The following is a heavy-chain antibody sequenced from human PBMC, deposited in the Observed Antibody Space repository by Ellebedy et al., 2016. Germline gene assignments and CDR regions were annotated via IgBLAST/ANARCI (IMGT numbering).Heavy chain of an antibody. CDR1: GFTFSTYG. CDR2: ISYDGADA. J-gene: IGHJ4*02. V-gene: IGHV3-30*03. CDR3: ARELDY. Sequence: GESLKISXAASGFTFSTYGMHWVRQAPGKGLEWLALISYDGADAYYADSVKGRFTISRGNSKNTLYLQINSLRTEDTATYFCARELDYWGQGTLVTVSS.